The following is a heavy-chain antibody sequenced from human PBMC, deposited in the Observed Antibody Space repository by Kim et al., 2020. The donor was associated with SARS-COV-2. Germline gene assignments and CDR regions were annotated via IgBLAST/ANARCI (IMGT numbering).Heavy chain of an antibody. CDR2: INHSGST. Sequence: SETLSLTCAVYGGSFSGYYWSWIRQPPGKGLEWIGEINHSGSTNYNPSLKSRVTISVDTSKNQFSLKLSPVTAADTAVYYCARGLGSRSSSWYAWGAYFDYWVQGTLVSVSS. CDR3: ARGLGSRSSSWYAWGAYFDY. D-gene: IGHD6-13*01. CDR1: GGSFSGYY. J-gene: IGHJ4*01. V-gene: IGHV4-34*01.